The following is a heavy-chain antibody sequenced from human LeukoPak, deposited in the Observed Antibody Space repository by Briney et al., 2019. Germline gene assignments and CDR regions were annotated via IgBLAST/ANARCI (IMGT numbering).Heavy chain of an antibody. CDR1: GFTFSRYG. Sequence: GGSLRLSCAASGFTFSRYGIHWVRQAPGKGLEWVTFIRYDGSNKYYADSVKGRFTISRDNSKNTLYLQMNSLRIEDTAVYYCARDPYSGNYGAYYYYYMDVWGKGTTVTISS. V-gene: IGHV3-30*02. J-gene: IGHJ6*03. CDR2: IRYDGSNK. D-gene: IGHD1-26*01. CDR3: ARDPYSGNYGAYYYYYMDV.